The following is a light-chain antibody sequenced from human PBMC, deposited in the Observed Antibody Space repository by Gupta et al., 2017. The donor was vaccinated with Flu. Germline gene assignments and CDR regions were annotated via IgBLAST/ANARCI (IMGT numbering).Light chain of an antibody. Sequence: DIVMTQSPDSLAVSLGERATINCKSSQSVGYSSNNKNYLAWYQQKPGQPPKLLIYWASTRESGVPDRFSGSGSGTDFTLTISSLQAEDVAVYYCQQDDSTPLTFGQGTKVEIK. CDR3: QQDDSTPLT. CDR1: QSVGYSSNNKNY. CDR2: WAS. J-gene: IGKJ2*01. V-gene: IGKV4-1*01.